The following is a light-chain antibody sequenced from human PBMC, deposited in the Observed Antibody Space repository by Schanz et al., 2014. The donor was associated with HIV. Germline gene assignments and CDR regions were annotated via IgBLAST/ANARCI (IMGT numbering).Light chain of an antibody. CDR2: GNS. V-gene: IGLV1-40*01. CDR3: QSFDGSLGGVV. CDR1: SSNIGAGYD. Sequence: QSVLTQPPSVSGAPGQRVTISCTGSSSNIGAGYDVHWYQQLPGTAPKLLIYGNSNRPSGVPDRFSGSKSGTSASLAITGLQPEDEADYYCQSFDGSLGGVVFGGGTKLTVL. J-gene: IGLJ3*02.